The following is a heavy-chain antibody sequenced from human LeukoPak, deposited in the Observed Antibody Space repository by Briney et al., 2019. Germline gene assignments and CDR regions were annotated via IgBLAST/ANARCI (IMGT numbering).Heavy chain of an antibody. J-gene: IGHJ4*02. CDR3: ARQSTPHGNFDY. CDR2: LGTAGDT. CDR1: GFILSNYA. Sequence: GGSLRLSCAASGFILSNYAMHWVHQPAGKGLEWVSALGTAGDTFYPGSVKGRFTISRDNAKKSLFLQMSSLRAEDTAIYYCARQSTPHGNFDYWGQGTLVTVSS. V-gene: IGHV3-13*01. D-gene: IGHD5-24*01.